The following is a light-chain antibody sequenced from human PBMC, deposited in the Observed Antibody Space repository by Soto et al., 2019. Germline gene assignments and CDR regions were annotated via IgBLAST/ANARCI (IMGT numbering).Light chain of an antibody. CDR1: QSLSHKY. J-gene: IGKJ1*01. CDR2: GVS. Sequence: EIVLTQSPGTLSLSPGERATLSCRASQSLSHKYLAWYQQRPGQAPRLLIYGVSSRATGIPDRFSGSGSGTDSTLASSRLEPEDCAVHCCQQYDDSPRTCGQGTKVEIQ. V-gene: IGKV3-20*01. CDR3: QQYDDSPRT.